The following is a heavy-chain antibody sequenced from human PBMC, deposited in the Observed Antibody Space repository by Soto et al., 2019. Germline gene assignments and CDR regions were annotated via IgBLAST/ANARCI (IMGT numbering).Heavy chain of an antibody. CDR3: AKVMVKNWFDP. CDR1: GFTFSSYA. CDR2: ISGSGGST. D-gene: IGHD5-18*01. V-gene: IGHV3-23*01. J-gene: IGHJ5*02. Sequence: PGGSLRLSCAASGFTFSSYAMSWVRQAPGKGLEWVSGISGSGGSTYYADSVKGRFTIPRDNSKNTLYLQMNRLRADDTAVYYCAKVMVKNWFDPWGQGTLVTVSS.